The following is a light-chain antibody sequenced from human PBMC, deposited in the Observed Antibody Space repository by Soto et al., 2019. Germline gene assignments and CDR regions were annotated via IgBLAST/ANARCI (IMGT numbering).Light chain of an antibody. CDR1: QTISSW. CDR3: QQLNSYPLT. J-gene: IGKJ4*01. CDR2: GAS. Sequence: DIQMTQSPSTLPASVGDRVTITCRASQTISSWLAWYQQKPGKAPKLLIYGASSLESGVPSRFSGSGSGTEFTLTISSLQSDDFATYYCQQLNSYPLTFGGGTKVDIK. V-gene: IGKV1-5*01.